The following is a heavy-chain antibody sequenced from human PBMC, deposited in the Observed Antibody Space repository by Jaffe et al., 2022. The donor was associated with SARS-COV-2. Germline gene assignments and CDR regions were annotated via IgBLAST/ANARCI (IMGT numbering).Heavy chain of an antibody. J-gene: IGHJ4*02. CDR2: IYYSGST. Sequence: QVQLQESGPGLVKPSETLSLTCTVSGGSVSSGSYYWSWIRQPPGKGLEWIGYIYYSGSTNYNPSLKSRVTISVDTSKNQFSLKLSSVTAADTAVYYCARATPDVTWFGELLSSVSPPLPDYWGQGTLVTVSS. D-gene: IGHD3-10*01. CDR1: GGSVSSGSYY. V-gene: IGHV4-61*01. CDR3: ARATPDVTWFGELLSSVSPPLPDY.